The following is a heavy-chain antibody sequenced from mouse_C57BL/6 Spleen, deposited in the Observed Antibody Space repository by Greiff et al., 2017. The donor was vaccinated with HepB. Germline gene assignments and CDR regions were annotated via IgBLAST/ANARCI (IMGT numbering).Heavy chain of an antibody. CDR2: IDPANGNT. Sequence: VQLKESVAELVRPGALVKLSCTASGFNIKNTYKHWVKQRPEQGLEWIGRIDPANGNTKYAPKFQGKATITADTSSNTAHLQLSSLTSEDTAIYYCARNWDEVDYWGQGTTLTVSS. V-gene: IGHV14-3*01. J-gene: IGHJ2*01. D-gene: IGHD4-1*01. CDR3: ARNWDEVDY. CDR1: GFNIKNTY.